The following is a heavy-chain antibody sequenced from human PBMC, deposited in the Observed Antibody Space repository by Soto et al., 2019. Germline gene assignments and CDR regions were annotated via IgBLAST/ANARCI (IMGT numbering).Heavy chain of an antibody. V-gene: IGHV1-3*01. CDR1: GYSFSFYG. J-gene: IGHJ4*02. D-gene: IGHD2-2*02. CDR3: AKSATVPAAIAY. Sequence: EASVKVSCKASGYSFSFYGINWVRQAPGQRLEWMGWINAGNGNTKYSQKFQGRVTITRDTSASTAYMELSRLRSEDTAVYYCAKSATVPAAIAYWGQGTLVTVSS. CDR2: INAGNGNT.